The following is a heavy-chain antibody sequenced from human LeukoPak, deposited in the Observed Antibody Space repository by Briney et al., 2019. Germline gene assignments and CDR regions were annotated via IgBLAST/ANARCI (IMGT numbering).Heavy chain of an antibody. D-gene: IGHD3-22*01. CDR1: GGSISSSSYY. V-gene: IGHV4-39*07. Sequence: PSETLSLTCTVSGGSISSSSYYWGWIRQPPGKGLEWIGSIYYSGSTYYNPSLKSRVTISVDTSKNQFSLKPSSVTAADTAVYYCATYVYYDLDYWGQGTLVTVSS. CDR2: IYYSGST. J-gene: IGHJ4*02. CDR3: ATYVYYDLDY.